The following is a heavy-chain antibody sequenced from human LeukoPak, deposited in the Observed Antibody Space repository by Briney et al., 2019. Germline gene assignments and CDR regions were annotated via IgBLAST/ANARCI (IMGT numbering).Heavy chain of an antibody. CDR3: AHSRATIFSKYYFDY. CDR1: GFPLTPSGVG. D-gene: IGHD3-9*01. V-gene: IGHV2-5*01. Sequence: SGPTLVKPTQTLTLTCTFSGFPLTPSGVGWAWIRHPPERALEWLAPIYWHDDKRYSPSLKSRLTITKDTSKNQVVLTMTNMDPVDTATYYCAHSRATIFSKYYFDYWGQGTLVTVPS. J-gene: IGHJ4*02. CDR2: IYWHDDK.